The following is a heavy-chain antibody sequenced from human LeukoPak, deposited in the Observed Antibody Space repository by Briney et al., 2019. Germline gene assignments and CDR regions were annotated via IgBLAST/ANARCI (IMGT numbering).Heavy chain of an antibody. CDR3: ARVGRLPARAFDI. Sequence: PSETLSLTCTVSGGSISSSSYYWSWIRQPPGKGLEWIGYIYYSGSTNYNPSLKSRVTISVDTSKNQFSLKLSSVTAADTVVYYCARVGRLPARAFDIWGQGTMVTVSS. CDR2: IYYSGST. J-gene: IGHJ3*02. V-gene: IGHV4-61*05. D-gene: IGHD5/OR15-5a*01. CDR1: GGSISSSSYY.